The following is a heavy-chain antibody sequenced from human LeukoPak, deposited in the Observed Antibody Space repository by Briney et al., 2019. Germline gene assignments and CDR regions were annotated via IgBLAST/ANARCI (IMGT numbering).Heavy chain of an antibody. Sequence: QSGGSLRLSCAASGFTFSSYAMSWVRQAPGKGLEWVSAISGSGGSTYYADSVKGRFSISRDNSKSIADLQINSLKTEDTAVYYCARGGDFGVPAPLGIDAFDIWGQGTMVTVSS. D-gene: IGHD2-2*01. CDR3: ARGGDFGVPAPLGIDAFDI. V-gene: IGHV3-23*01. J-gene: IGHJ3*02. CDR1: GFTFSSYA. CDR2: ISGSGGST.